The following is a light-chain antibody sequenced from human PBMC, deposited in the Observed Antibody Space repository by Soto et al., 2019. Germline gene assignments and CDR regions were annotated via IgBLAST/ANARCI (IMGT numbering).Light chain of an antibody. J-gene: IGKJ5*01. CDR3: QQYNNWPIT. CDR2: AAS. CDR1: QSISSY. V-gene: IGKV1-39*01. Sequence: DIQMTQSPSSLSASVVDRDTITCWASQSISSYLNWYQQKPGKAPKLLIYAASSLQSGVPSRFSGSGSGTEFTLTISSLQSEDFAVYYCQQYNNWPITFGQGTRLEIK.